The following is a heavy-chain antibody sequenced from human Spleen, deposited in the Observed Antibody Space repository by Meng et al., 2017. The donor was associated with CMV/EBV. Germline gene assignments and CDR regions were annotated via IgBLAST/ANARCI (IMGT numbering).Heavy chain of an antibody. Sequence: GFSLSNSGVGVGWIRQPPGKALEWLALIYWNDDKRYSPSLKSRLTITKDTSKNQVVLTMTNMDPVDTATYYCAHNEGDGYPLNWFDPWGQGTLVTVSS. CDR3: AHNEGDGYPLNWFDP. CDR1: GFSLSNSGVG. CDR2: IYWNDDK. V-gene: IGHV2-5*01. D-gene: IGHD3-22*01. J-gene: IGHJ5*02.